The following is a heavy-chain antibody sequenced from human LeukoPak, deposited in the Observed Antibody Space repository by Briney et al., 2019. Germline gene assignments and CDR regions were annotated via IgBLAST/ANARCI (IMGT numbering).Heavy chain of an antibody. D-gene: IGHD6-6*01. Sequence: ASVTVSCKASGYTFINYGISWVRQAPGQGLEWMGWINPNSGGTNYAQKFQGRVTMTRDTSISTAYMELSRLRSDDTAVYYCARLIAAPAHWAFDIWGQGTMVTVSS. CDR2: INPNSGGT. J-gene: IGHJ3*02. CDR1: GYTFINYG. CDR3: ARLIAAPAHWAFDI. V-gene: IGHV1-2*02.